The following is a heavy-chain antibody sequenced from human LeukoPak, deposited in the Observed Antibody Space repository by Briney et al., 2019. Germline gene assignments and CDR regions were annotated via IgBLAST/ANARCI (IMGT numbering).Heavy chain of an antibody. CDR3: AREAYGDWYYFDY. V-gene: IGHV3-66*01. Sequence: GGSLRLSCAASGFTVSSNYMSWVRQAPGKGLEWVSVIYSGGSTYYADSVKGRFTISRDNSKNTLYLQMNNLRAEDTAVYYCAREAYGDWYYFDYWGQGTLVTVSS. CDR1: GFTVSSNY. J-gene: IGHJ4*02. D-gene: IGHD4-17*01. CDR2: IYSGGST.